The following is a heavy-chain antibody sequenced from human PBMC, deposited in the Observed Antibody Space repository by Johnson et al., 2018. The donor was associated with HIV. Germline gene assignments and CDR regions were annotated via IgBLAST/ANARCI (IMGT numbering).Heavy chain of an antibody. CDR2: ISSSGSTI. CDR3: ARNGLIPAAKGVAFDI. V-gene: IGHV3-11*04. CDR1: GLTFSDYD. Sequence: QVQLVESGGGLVKPGGSLRLSCAASGLTFSDYDMSWIRQAPGKGLEWVSYISSSGSTIYYADSVEGRFTISRDNAKNSLYLQMTSLRAEDTAVYYCARNGLIPAAKGVAFDIWGQGTTVTVSS. D-gene: IGHD2-2*01. J-gene: IGHJ3*02.